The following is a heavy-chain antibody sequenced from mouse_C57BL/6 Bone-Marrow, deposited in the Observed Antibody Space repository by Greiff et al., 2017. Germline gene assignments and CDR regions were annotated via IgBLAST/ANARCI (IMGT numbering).Heavy chain of an antibody. D-gene: IGHD4-1*01. CDR3: ARDWDERDYFDY. V-gene: IGHV1-26*01. Sequence: EVQLQQSGPELVKPGASVKISCKASGYTFTDYYMNWVKQSHGKSLEWIGDINPNNGGTSYNQKFKGKATLTVDKSSSTAYMELRSLTSEDSAVYYCARDWDERDYFDYWGQGTTLTVSS. CDR1: GYTFTDYY. CDR2: INPNNGGT. J-gene: IGHJ2*01.